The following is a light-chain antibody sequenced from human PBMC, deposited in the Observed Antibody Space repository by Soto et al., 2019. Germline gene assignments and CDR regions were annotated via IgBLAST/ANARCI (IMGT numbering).Light chain of an antibody. J-gene: IGKJ5*01. Sequence: EIVMTQSPATLSVSPGERATLACRASQSVSSNLAWYQQKPGQAPRVLIYGASTRATGIPARFSGSGAGTEFTLTISSLQSEDFAVYYCQQYTSWPLTFGQGTRLEIK. CDR3: QQYTSWPLT. CDR1: QSVSSN. CDR2: GAS. V-gene: IGKV3-15*01.